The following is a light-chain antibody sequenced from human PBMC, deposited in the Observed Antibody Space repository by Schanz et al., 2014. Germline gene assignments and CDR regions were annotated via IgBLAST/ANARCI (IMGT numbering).Light chain of an antibody. Sequence: ETVMTQSPGTLSVSPGERATLSCRASQSVSSNLAWYQQKPGQAPRLLIYGASTRATGIPARFSGSGSGTEFTLTISSLQSEDLALYYCQQYGSSPLHTFGQGTKLEIK. CDR1: QSVSSN. V-gene: IGKV3-15*01. CDR3: QQYGSSPLHT. CDR2: GAS. J-gene: IGKJ2*01.